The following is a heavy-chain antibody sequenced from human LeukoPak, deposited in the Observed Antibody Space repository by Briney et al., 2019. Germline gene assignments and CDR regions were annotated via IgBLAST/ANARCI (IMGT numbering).Heavy chain of an antibody. V-gene: IGHV1-69*05. J-gene: IGHJ6*03. CDR3: ARQAGDYYYYYMDV. CDR2: IIPIFGTA. CDR1: GGTFSSYA. Sequence: SVKVSYKASGGTFSSYAISWVRQDPGQGLEWMGGIIPIFGTANYAQKFQGRVTITTDESTSTAYMELSSLRSEDTAVYYCARQAGDYYYYYMDVWGKGTTVTVSS. D-gene: IGHD3-10*01.